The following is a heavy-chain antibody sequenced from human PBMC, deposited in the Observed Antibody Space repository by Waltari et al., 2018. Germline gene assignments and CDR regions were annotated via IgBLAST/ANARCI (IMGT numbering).Heavy chain of an antibody. CDR2: INPNSGGT. V-gene: IGHV1-2*02. Sequence: QVQLVQSGAEVKKPGTSVKVSCKASGYTFTDYSIHWVRQAPGQGLEWMGWINPNSGGTNYALKFQGRVTMTRDTSTSTAYMELSSLRSDDTAVYYCARWRDVVVANYLDVWGKGTTVTVSS. CDR1: GYTFTDYS. D-gene: IGHD2-15*01. CDR3: ARWRDVVVANYLDV. J-gene: IGHJ6*03.